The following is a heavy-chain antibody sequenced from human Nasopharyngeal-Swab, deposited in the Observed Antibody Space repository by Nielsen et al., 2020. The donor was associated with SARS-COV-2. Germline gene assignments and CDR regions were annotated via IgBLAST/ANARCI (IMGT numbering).Heavy chain of an antibody. V-gene: IGHV3-7*01. CDR3: ARHYDSSGYYLTYFDY. Sequence: ESLKIYCAVSGITFRNSWMRWVRQAPGTGLEWVANIKQDESEKSYVDSVEGRFTISRDNAKNSLSLQMSSLRDEHTAVYYCARHYDSSGYYLTYFDYWGQGTLVTVSS. D-gene: IGHD3-22*01. J-gene: IGHJ4*02. CDR2: IKQDESEK. CDR1: GITFRNSW.